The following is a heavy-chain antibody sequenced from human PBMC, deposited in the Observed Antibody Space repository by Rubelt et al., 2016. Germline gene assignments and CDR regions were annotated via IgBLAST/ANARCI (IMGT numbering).Heavy chain of an antibody. CDR3: VRSGGGFEY. Sequence: LSCAASGFTFSSYNMNWVRQAPGKGLEWVSYISSGGSSTYYADSVKGRCTISRDNAKNSLYLQMNSLRAEDTAIYYCVRSGGGFEYWGQGTLVTVSS. CDR2: ISSGGSST. CDR1: GFTFSSYN. J-gene: IGHJ4*02. D-gene: IGHD6-19*01. V-gene: IGHV3-48*03.